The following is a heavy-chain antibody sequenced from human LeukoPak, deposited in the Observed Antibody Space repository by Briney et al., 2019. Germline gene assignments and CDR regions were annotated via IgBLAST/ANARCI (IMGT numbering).Heavy chain of an antibody. CDR1: GFTFSSYA. CDR2: ISYDGSNK. J-gene: IGHJ4*02. CDR3: ATDQIPPGGSSWLAFDY. V-gene: IGHV3-30-3*01. Sequence: PGRSLRLSCAASGFTFSSYAMHWVRQAPGKGLEWVAVISYDGSNKYYADSVKGRFTISRDNSKNTLYLQMNSLRAEDTAVYYCATDQIPPGGSSWLAFDYWGQGTLVTVSS. D-gene: IGHD6-13*01.